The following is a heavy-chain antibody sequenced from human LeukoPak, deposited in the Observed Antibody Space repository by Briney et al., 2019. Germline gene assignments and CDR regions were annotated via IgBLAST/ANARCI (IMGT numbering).Heavy chain of an antibody. CDR3: ASRVNSGWSFDY. V-gene: IGHV3-74*01. CDR2: INSDGSST. J-gene: IGHJ4*02. D-gene: IGHD6-19*01. Sequence: GGSLRLSCAASGFTFSSYWMHWVRQAPGKGLVWVSRINSDGSSTSYADSVKGRFTISRDNAKNTLYLQMNSLRAEDTAVYYCASRVNSGWSFDYWGQGTLVTVSS. CDR1: GFTFSSYW.